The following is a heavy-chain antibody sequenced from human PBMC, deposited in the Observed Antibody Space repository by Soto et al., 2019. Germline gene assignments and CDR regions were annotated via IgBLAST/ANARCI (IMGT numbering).Heavy chain of an antibody. CDR1: GGSISSYY. Sequence: SETLSLTCTVSGGSISSYYWSWLRQPPGKGLEWIGYIYYSGSTNYNPSLKSRVTISVDTSKNQFSLKLSSVTAADTAVYYCARDSGWFHRRGGFDYWGQGTLVTVSS. J-gene: IGHJ4*02. V-gene: IGHV4-59*01. CDR2: IYYSGST. CDR3: ARDSGWFHRRGGFDY. D-gene: IGHD3-10*01.